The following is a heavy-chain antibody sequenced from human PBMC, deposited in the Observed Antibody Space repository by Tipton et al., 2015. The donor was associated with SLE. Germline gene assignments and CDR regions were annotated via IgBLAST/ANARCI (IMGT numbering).Heavy chain of an antibody. V-gene: IGHV3-30*02. CDR1: GFTVSSNY. Sequence: QLVQSGGGLIQPGGSLRLSCAASGFTVSSNYMSWVRQAPGKGLEWVAFIRYDGSNKYYADSVKGRFTISRDNSKNTLYLQMNSLRAEDTAVYYCAKARSGSYSAGMDVCGQGTTVTVSS. D-gene: IGHD3-10*01. CDR3: AKARSGSYSAGMDV. J-gene: IGHJ6*02. CDR2: IRYDGSNK.